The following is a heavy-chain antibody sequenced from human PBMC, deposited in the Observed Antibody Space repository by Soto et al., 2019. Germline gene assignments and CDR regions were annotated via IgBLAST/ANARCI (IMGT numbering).Heavy chain of an antibody. CDR3: ARVKSYDILTGYSTWFDP. D-gene: IGHD3-9*01. Sequence: ASVKVSCKASGYTFTSYDINWVRQATGQGLEWMGWMNPNSGNTGYAQNFQGRVTMTRNTSLSTAYMELSSLRSEDTAVYYCARVKSYDILTGYSTWFDPWGQGTLVTVSS. J-gene: IGHJ5*02. CDR1: GYTFTSYD. CDR2: MNPNSGNT. V-gene: IGHV1-8*01.